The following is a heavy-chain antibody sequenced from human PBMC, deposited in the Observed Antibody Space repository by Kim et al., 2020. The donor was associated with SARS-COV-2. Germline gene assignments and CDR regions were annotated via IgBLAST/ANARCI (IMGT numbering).Heavy chain of an antibody. CDR2: IYYSGST. D-gene: IGHD6-19*01. CDR3: ARQVAGTFSRIMGAQGYYFDY. J-gene: IGHJ4*02. Sequence: SETLSLTCTVSGGSISSSSYYWGWIRQPPGKGLEWIGSIYYSGSTYYNPSLKSRVTISVDTSKNQFSLKLSSVTAADTAVYYCARQVAGTFSRIMGAQGYYFDYGGQGTLVTISS. CDR1: GGSISSSSYY. V-gene: IGHV4-39*01.